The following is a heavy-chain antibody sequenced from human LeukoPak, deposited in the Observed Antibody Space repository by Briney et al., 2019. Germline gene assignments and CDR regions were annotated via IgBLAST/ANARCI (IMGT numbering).Heavy chain of an antibody. CDR2: ISETGDSK. CDR1: RYTFNNYG. CDR3: AKVWRGNYYDY. J-gene: IGHJ4*02. D-gene: IGHD1-1*01. Sequence: GGSLRLSCAASRYTFNNYGMSWVRQAPGKGLEWVSSISETGDSKYYADSVQGRFTISRDNSKNTLYLQMNSLRSEDTALYYCAKVWRGNYYDYWGQGTLVTVSS. V-gene: IGHV3-23*01.